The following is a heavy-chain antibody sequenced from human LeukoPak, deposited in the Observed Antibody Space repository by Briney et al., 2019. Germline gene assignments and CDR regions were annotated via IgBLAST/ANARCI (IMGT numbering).Heavy chain of an antibody. CDR2: INPSGGST. D-gene: IGHD2-15*01. Sequence: ASVNVSCKASGYTFTSYFMHWVRQAPGQGPEWMGLINPSGGSTSYAQKFQGRVTMTRDTSTSTVYMELSSLRSEDTAVYYCARIYCSGGSCYSPGDAFDIWGQGTMVTVSS. J-gene: IGHJ3*02. CDR1: GYTFTSYF. CDR3: ARIYCSGGSCYSPGDAFDI. V-gene: IGHV1-46*01.